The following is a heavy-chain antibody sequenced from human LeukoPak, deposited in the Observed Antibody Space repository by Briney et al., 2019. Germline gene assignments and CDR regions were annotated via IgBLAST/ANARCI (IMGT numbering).Heavy chain of an antibody. CDR2: IIPIFGTA. V-gene: IGHV1-69*05. CDR1: GGTFSSYA. D-gene: IGHD6-19*01. J-gene: IGHJ2*01. Sequence: SVKVSCKASGGTFSSYAISWVRQAPGQGLEWTGGIIPIFGTANYAQKFQGRVTITTDESTSTAYMGLSSLRSEDTAVYYCARDRGSGWYLTWYFDLWGRGTLATVSS. CDR3: ARDRGSGWYLTWYFDL.